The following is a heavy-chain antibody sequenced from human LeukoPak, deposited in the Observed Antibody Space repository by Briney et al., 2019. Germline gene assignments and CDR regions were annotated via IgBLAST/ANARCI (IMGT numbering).Heavy chain of an antibody. CDR3: ARGGTTMTKDFDY. CDR2: ISGSGLYT. V-gene: IGHV3-11*05. D-gene: IGHD4-17*01. Sequence: GGSLRLSCAASGFTFSDYYMSWIRQAPGKGLEWVSCISGSGLYTNYADSVKGRFTISRDNAKNSLYLQMNSLRVEDTAVYSCARGGTTMTKDFDYWGQGTLVTVSS. CDR1: GFTFSDYY. J-gene: IGHJ4*02.